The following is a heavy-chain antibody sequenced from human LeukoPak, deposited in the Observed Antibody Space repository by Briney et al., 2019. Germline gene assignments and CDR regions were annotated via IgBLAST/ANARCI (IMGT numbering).Heavy chain of an antibody. J-gene: IGHJ4*02. CDR2: IYPGDSDT. CDR1: GYSFPIYW. Sequence: GESLKISCKGSGYSFPIYWLGWVRQMPGKGLEWMGIIYPGDSDTRYSPSFQGQVTISADKSISTAYLQWSSLKASDTAMYYCARPDYYDSSGNPGPFDYWGQGTLVTVSS. CDR3: ARPDYYDSSGNPGPFDY. D-gene: IGHD3-22*01. V-gene: IGHV5-51*01.